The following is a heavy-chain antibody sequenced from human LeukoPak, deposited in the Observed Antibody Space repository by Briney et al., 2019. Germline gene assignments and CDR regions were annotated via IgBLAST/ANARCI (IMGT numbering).Heavy chain of an antibody. Sequence: GRSLRLSCAASGFTFDDYAMHWVRQAPGKGLEWVSGISWNSGSIGYADSVKGRFTISRDNAKNSLYLQMNSLRAEDTALYYCAKDGSPFPYGSGSYMDYWGQGTLVTVSS. CDR1: GFTFDDYA. CDR3: AKDGSPFPYGSGSYMDY. CDR2: ISWNSGSI. J-gene: IGHJ4*02. D-gene: IGHD3-10*01. V-gene: IGHV3-9*01.